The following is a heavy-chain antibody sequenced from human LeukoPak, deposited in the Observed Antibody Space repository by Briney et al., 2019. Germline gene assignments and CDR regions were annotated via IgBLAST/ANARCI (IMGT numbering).Heavy chain of an antibody. V-gene: IGHV3-30*03. Sequence: GGSLRLSCAASGFTFSSYSMNWVRQAPGKGLEWVAVISYDGSNKYYADSVKGRFTISRDNSKNTLYLQMNSLRAEDTAVYYCARDRAVVTISYYYYYGMDVWGQGTTVTVSS. CDR1: GFTFSSYS. CDR2: ISYDGSNK. CDR3: ARDRAVVTISYYYYYGMDV. J-gene: IGHJ6*02. D-gene: IGHD4-23*01.